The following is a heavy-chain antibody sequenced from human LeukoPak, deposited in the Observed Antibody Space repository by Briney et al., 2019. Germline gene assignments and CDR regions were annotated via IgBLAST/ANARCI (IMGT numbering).Heavy chain of an antibody. CDR1: AGTFSSYA. CDR3: AGGPVDGYNSYFDY. V-gene: IGHV1-69*04. Sequence: GASVKVSCKASAGTFSSYAISWVRQPPGQGLEWMGRIIPIFGIANYAQKFQGRVTITADKSTSTAYMELSSLRSEDTAVYYCAGGPVDGYNSYFDYWGQGTLVTVSS. CDR2: IIPIFGIA. J-gene: IGHJ4*02. D-gene: IGHD5-24*01.